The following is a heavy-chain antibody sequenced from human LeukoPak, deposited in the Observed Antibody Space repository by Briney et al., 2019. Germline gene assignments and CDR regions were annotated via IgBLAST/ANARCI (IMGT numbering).Heavy chain of an antibody. D-gene: IGHD3-22*01. CDR1: GFPFREYY. CDR2: ISSSGSTI. CDR3: ARDLYYDSSGYVGY. Sequence: RGSLRLSCAASGFPFREYYMSWIREAPGKGLECVSYISSSGSTIYYADSVKGRFTISRVNAKNSLYLQMNSLRTEDTAVYYCARDLYYDSSGYVGYWGQGTLVTVSS. V-gene: IGHV3-11*01. J-gene: IGHJ4*02.